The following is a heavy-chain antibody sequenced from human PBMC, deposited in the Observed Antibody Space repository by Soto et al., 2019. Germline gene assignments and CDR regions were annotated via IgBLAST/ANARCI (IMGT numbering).Heavy chain of an antibody. J-gene: IGHJ4*02. CDR3: ARVPGNDYGDYVQEYYFDD. D-gene: IGHD4-17*01. CDR2: IYHSGST. CDR1: SGSISSSNW. V-gene: IGHV4-4*02. Sequence: SETLSLTCAVSSGSISSSNWWSWVRQPPGKGLEWIGEIYHSGSTNYNPSLKSRVTISVDKSKNQFSLKLSSVTAADTAVYYCARVPGNDYGDYVQEYYFDDWGQGTLVT.